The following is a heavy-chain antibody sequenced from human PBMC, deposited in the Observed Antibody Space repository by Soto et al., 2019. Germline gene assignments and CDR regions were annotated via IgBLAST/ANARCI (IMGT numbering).Heavy chain of an antibody. CDR3: ASLSYGDVYFDY. V-gene: IGHV1-69*01. Sequence: VKVSCKASGGTFSSYAISWVRQAPGQGLEWMGGIIPIFGTANYAQKFQGRVTITADESTSTAYMELSSLRSEDTAVYYCASLSYGDVYFDYWGQGTLVTVSS. D-gene: IGHD4-17*01. J-gene: IGHJ4*02. CDR2: IIPIFGTA. CDR1: GGTFSSYA.